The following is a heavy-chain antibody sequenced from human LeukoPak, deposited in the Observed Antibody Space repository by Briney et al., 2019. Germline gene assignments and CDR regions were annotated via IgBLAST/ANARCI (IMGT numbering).Heavy chain of an antibody. J-gene: IGHJ3*02. CDR2: IYYSGST. V-gene: IGHV4-31*03. D-gene: IGHD2-2*01. Sequence: SDTLSLTCTVSGGSISSGAYYWSWIRQHPVKGLEWIGYIYYSGSTYYNPSLKSRVTISVDTSNNHFSLKLSSVTAADTAVYYCARDQISSSTGAFDIWGQGTMVTVSS. CDR1: GGSISSGAYY. CDR3: ARDQISSSTGAFDI.